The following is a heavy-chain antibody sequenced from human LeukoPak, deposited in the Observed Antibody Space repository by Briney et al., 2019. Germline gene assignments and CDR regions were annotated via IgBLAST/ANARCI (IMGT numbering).Heavy chain of an antibody. CDR3: ATTGPHIFSYYFDY. CDR2: FDPEDGEK. V-gene: IGHV1-24*01. Sequence: ASVKVSCKVSGYTLTELSMHWVRQAPGKGLEWMGGFDPEDGEKIYAQKFQGRVTMTEDTSTDTAYMELSSLRSEDTAVYYCATTGPHIFSYYFDYWGQGTLVTVSS. D-gene: IGHD2-21*01. J-gene: IGHJ4*02. CDR1: GYTLTELS.